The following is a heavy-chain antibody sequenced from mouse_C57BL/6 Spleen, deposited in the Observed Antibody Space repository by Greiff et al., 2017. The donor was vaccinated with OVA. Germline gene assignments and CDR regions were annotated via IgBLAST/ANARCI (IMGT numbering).Heavy chain of an antibody. D-gene: IGHD3-3*01. CDR3: ARGGTRRYLDY. V-gene: IGHV1-69*01. CDR1: GYTFTSYW. CDR2: IDPSDSSS. Sequence: QVQLQQPGAELVIPGASVKLSCKASGYTFTSYWMHWVKQRPGQGLEWIGEIDPSDSSSNYNQKFKGKSILTVDKSSSTAYMLLSSLTAEDSADYDSARGGTRRYLDYWGQGTTLTVSS. J-gene: IGHJ2*01.